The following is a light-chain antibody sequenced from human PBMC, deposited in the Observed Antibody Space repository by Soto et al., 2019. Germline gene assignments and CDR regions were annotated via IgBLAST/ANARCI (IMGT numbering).Light chain of an antibody. CDR1: QSVSSN. CDR2: GAS. CDR3: QQFNNWPLDPMYT. V-gene: IGKV3-15*01. Sequence: VVMTQSPATLSVSPGERATLSCRASQSVSSNLAWYQQRPGQAPRLLIYGASTRATGIPARFSGSGSGTEFTLTISSLQSEDFAVYSCQQFNNWPLDPMYTFGQGTKLEIK. J-gene: IGKJ2*01.